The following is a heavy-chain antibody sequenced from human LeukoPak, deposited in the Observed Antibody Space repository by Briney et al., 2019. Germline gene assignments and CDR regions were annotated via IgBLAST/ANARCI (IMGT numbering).Heavy chain of an antibody. CDR3: ARLAYYYGSGSYPLLDY. CDR1: GGSISSYY. J-gene: IGHJ4*02. CDR2: IYYSGST. Sequence: SETLSLTCTVSGGSISSYYWSWIRQPPGKGLEWIGYIYYSGSTNYNPSLKSRVTISVDTSKNQFSLKLSSVTAADTAVYYCARLAYYYGSGSYPLLDYWGQGTLATVSS. V-gene: IGHV4-59*01. D-gene: IGHD3-10*01.